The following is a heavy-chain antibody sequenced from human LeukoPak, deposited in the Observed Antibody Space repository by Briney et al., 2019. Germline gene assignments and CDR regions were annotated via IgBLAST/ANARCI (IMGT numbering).Heavy chain of an antibody. V-gene: IGHV3-7*05. CDR2: IKQDGSQK. CDR1: GFTFSNYW. J-gene: IGHJ6*02. CDR3: ARTQNTIFGVVIPNYGMDV. D-gene: IGHD3-3*01. Sequence: GGSLRLSCAASGFTFSNYWMSWVRQAPGKGLEWVANIKQDGSQKYYVDSVKGRFTISRDNAKNSLYLEMNSLRAEDTAVYYCARTQNTIFGVVIPNYGMDVWGQGTTVTVSS.